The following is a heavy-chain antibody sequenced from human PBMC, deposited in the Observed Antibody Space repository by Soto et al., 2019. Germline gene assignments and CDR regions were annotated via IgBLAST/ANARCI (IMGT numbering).Heavy chain of an antibody. CDR1: GGTFSSYA. D-gene: IGHD6-13*01. V-gene: IGHV1-69*12. CDR3: ASSRKDYYYYGMDV. Sequence: QVPLVQSGAEVKKPGSSVKVSCKASGGTFSSYAISWVRQAPGQGLEWMGGIIPIFGTPNYAQKFQGRVTITADESTSTAYMEMSSLISEHTAVYYCASSRKDYYYYGMDVWGQGTTVTVSS. J-gene: IGHJ6*02. CDR2: IIPIFGTP.